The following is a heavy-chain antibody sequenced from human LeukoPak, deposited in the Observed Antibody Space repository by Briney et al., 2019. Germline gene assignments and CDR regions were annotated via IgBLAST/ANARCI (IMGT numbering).Heavy chain of an antibody. D-gene: IGHD1-1*01. CDR3: ARDSRTTGTTSGYFDY. J-gene: IGHJ4*02. V-gene: IGHV3-21*01. Sequence: GGSLRLSCAASGFTFSSYSLNWVRQAPGKGLEWVSSISSSSSDIHYAVSVKGRFTISRDNAKNSLYLQMNSLRAEDTAVYYCARDSRTTGTTSGYFDYWGQGTLVTVSS. CDR2: ISSSSSDI. CDR1: GFTFSSYS.